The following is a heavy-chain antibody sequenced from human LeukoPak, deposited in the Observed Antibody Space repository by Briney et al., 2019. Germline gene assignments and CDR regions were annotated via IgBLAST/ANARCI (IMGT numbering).Heavy chain of an antibody. CDR1: GGTFSSYA. CDR3: ARDAYYYDCSGDWPGVDYHMDV. Sequence: RASVKVSCKASGGTFSSYAISWVRQAPGQGLEWMGRIIPIFGTANYAQKFQGRVTITTDESTSTAYMELSSLRSEDTAVYYCARDAYYYDCSGDWPGVDYHMDVWGKGTTVTVSS. V-gene: IGHV1-69*05. J-gene: IGHJ6*03. D-gene: IGHD3-22*01. CDR2: IIPIFGTA.